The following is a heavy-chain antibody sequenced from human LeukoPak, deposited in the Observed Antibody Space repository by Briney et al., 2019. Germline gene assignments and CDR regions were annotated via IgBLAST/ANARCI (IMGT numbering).Heavy chain of an antibody. J-gene: IGHJ4*02. V-gene: IGHV3-21*01. D-gene: IGHD2-2*01. CDR1: GFTFSSYS. CDR2: ISSSSSYI. Sequence: PGGSLRLSCAASGFTFSSYSMNWVRQAPGKGLEWVSSISSSSSYIYYADSVKGRFTISRDNAKNSLYLQMNSLRAEDTAVYYCARDLWGYCSSTSCNDYWGQGTLVTVSS. CDR3: ARDLWGYCSSTSCNDY.